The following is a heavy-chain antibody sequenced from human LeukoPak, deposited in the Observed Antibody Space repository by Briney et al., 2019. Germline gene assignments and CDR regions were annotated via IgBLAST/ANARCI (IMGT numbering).Heavy chain of an antibody. CDR2: LHHSGST. CDR1: GYSITSTYW. J-gene: IGHJ4*02. CDR3: ARVGGDDSTGHYSVDY. Sequence: PSETLSLTCAVSGYSITSTYWWGWIRQTPGRGLEWIGSLHHSGSTSYNPSLKSRVTISVDTSKNQFPLRLNSVTAADTAVYYCARVGGDDSTGHYSVDYWGQGTLVTVSS. V-gene: IGHV4-38-2*01. D-gene: IGHD3-22*01.